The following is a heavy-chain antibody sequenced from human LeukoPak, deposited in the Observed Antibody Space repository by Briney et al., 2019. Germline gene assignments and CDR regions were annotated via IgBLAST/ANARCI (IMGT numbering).Heavy chain of an antibody. D-gene: IGHD2-2*01. V-gene: IGHV1-8*01. Sequence: ASVKVSCKASGYTFTSYDMNWVRQATGQGLEWMGCMNPNRGNTGYAQKFQGRVTMTRNTSISTAYMELSSLRSEDTAVYYCAREDCSSTSCYGGNYYYYYGMDVWGQGTTVTVSS. J-gene: IGHJ6*02. CDR3: AREDCSSTSCYGGNYYYYYGMDV. CDR1: GYTFTSYD. CDR2: MNPNRGNT.